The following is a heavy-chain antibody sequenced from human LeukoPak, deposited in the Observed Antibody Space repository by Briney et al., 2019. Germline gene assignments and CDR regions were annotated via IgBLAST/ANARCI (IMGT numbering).Heavy chain of an antibody. Sequence: GGTLILSCVASGFTFSSYWATWVRQAPGKGLEWVANIDPDGSHQYYVDSVKGRFTISKDNAKNSLYLQMNSLRAEDTAVYYCARDGGRREDYWGQGALVTVSS. J-gene: IGHJ4*02. D-gene: IGHD2-15*01. CDR1: GFTFSSYW. CDR2: IDPDGSHQ. CDR3: ARDGGRREDY. V-gene: IGHV3-7*01.